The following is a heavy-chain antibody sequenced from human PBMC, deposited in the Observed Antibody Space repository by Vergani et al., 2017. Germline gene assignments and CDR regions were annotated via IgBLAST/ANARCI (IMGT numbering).Heavy chain of an antibody. J-gene: IGHJ4*02. CDR2: INAGNGNT. Sequence: QVQLVQSGAEVKKPGASVKVSCKASGYTFTSYATHWVRQAPGQRREWMGWINAGNGNTKYSQKFQGRVTITRDTSASTAYMELSSLRSEDTAVYYCAREAGNYYYDSSGYSNWGQGTLVTVSS. CDR1: GYTFTSYA. CDR3: AREAGNYYYDSSGYSN. V-gene: IGHV1-3*01. D-gene: IGHD3-22*01.